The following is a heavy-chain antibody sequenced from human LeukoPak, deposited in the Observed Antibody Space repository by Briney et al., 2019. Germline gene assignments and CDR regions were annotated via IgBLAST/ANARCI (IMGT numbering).Heavy chain of an antibody. CDR1: GFTFSSYG. J-gene: IGHJ4*02. Sequence: GGSLRLSCEASGFTFSSYGMHWVRQAPGKGLEWVALIWYDGSNRYHADSVKGRFTISRDNSKNTVYLQMNSLRHEDTALYYCARDYYDTTGFGDYWGQGTLVTVPS. CDR3: ARDYYDTTGFGDY. V-gene: IGHV3-33*01. D-gene: IGHD3-22*01. CDR2: IWYDGSNR.